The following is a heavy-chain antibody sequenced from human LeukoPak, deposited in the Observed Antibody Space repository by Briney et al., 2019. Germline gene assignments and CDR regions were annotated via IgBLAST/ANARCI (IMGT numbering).Heavy chain of an antibody. V-gene: IGHV1-18*01. CDR2: TSAYNGNT. CDR3: ARVYQGEVALDY. CDR1: GYTFTSYG. J-gene: IGHJ4*02. Sequence: APVKVSCKASGYTFTSYGISWVRQAPGQGLEWMGWTSAYNGNTNYAQKLQGRVTMTTDTSTSTAYMELRSLRSDDTAVYYCARVYQGEVALDYWGQGTLVTVSS. D-gene: IGHD2-15*01.